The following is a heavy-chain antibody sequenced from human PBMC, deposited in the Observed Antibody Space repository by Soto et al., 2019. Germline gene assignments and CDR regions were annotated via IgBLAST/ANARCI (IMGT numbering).Heavy chain of an antibody. J-gene: IGHJ4*02. CDR2: ITIAGT. CDR1: GFTLRGNG. V-gene: IGHV3-53*01. D-gene: IGHD2-15*01. Sequence: LRLSCAVTGFTLRGNGMSWVRQAPGKGLEWVSSITIAGTYYADSAKGRFTFSTDYSRNTIFLQMNRLRVEDSAIYYCAGDGGNSYLGQGALVTVSS. CDR3: AGDGGNSY.